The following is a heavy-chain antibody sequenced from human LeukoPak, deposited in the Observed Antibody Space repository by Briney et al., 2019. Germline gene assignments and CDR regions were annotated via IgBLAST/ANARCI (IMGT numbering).Heavy chain of an antibody. Sequence: GASVKVSCKASGYTFTSYYMHWVRQAPGQGLEWMGVINSSGGGTTYAQKFQGRVSMTRDTSTSTVYMELSSLRSEDTAMYYCARLNIGSYYFDYWGQGTLVTVSS. CDR3: ARLNIGSYYFDY. D-gene: IGHD2/OR15-2a*01. J-gene: IGHJ4*02. CDR2: INSSGGGT. V-gene: IGHV1-46*01. CDR1: GYTFTSYY.